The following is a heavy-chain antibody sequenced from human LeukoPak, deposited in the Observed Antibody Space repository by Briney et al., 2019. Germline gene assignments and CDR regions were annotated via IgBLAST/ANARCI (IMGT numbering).Heavy chain of an antibody. J-gene: IGHJ6*02. CDR2: VNPNSGNT. CDR1: GYTFTSYD. CDR3: ARGRLTTVTTWYYHGMDV. D-gene: IGHD4-17*01. Sequence: ASVKVSCKASGYTFTSYDINWVRQATGQGPEWMGWVNPNSGNTGYGQKFQGRVTMTRDTSISTAYMELGSLRSEDTAVYYCARGRLTTVTTWYYHGMDVWGQGTTVTVSS. V-gene: IGHV1-8*01.